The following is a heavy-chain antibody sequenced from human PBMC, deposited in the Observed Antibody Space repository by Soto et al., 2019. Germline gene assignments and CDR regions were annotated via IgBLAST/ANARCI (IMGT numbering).Heavy chain of an antibody. CDR2: INHSGST. CDR3: ARGLVNPPYYYDSSGFYDY. CDR1: GGSFSGYY. Sequence: PSETLSLTCAVYGGSFSGYYWSWIRQPPGKGLEWIGEINHSGSTNYNPSLKSRVTISVDTSKNQFSLKLSSVTAADTAVYYCARGLVNPPYYYDSSGFYDYWGQGTLVTVS. V-gene: IGHV4-34*01. D-gene: IGHD3-22*01. J-gene: IGHJ4*02.